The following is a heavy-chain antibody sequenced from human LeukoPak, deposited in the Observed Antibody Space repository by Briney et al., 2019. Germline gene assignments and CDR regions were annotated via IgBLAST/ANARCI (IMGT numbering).Heavy chain of an antibody. D-gene: IGHD6-19*01. J-gene: IGHJ4*02. CDR2: INPSGGST. Sequence: GASVKVSCKASGYTFTSYYMHWVRQAPGRGLEWMGIINPSGGSTSYAQKFQGRVTMTRDTSTSTVYMELSSLRSEDTAVYYCATYSSGMDWYFDYWGQGTLVTVSS. CDR3: ATYSSGMDWYFDY. V-gene: IGHV1-46*01. CDR1: GYTFTSYY.